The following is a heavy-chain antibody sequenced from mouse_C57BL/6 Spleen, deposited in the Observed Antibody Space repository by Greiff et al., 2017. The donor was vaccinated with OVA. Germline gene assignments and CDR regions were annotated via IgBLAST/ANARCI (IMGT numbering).Heavy chain of an antibody. CDR2: IYPSDSET. J-gene: IGHJ1*03. CDR3: ARAYGNYGYFDV. D-gene: IGHD2-1*01. V-gene: IGHV1-61*01. Sequence: QVQLQQPGAELVRPGSSVKLSCKASGYTFTSYWMDWVKQRPVQGLEWIGNIYPSDSETHYNQKFKDKATLTVDKSSSTAYMQLSSLTSEDSAVYYCARAYGNYGYFDVWGTGTTVTVSS. CDR1: GYTFTSYW.